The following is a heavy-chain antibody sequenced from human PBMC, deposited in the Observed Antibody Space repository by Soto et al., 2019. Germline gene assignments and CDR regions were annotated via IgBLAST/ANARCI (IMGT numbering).Heavy chain of an antibody. CDR2: INAYNGNT. CDR1: GYSFTRYG. Sequence: QVQLVQSGAEVKNPGASVKVSCKASGYSFTRYGIGWARQAPGQGLEGMGWINAYNGNTNNAQNLQGRLTLTTDTSTTTAYMALRSLRSNDTAIYYCAMVDVYVTPSPQDVWGQGTTVTVSS. CDR3: AMVDVYVTPSPQDV. V-gene: IGHV1-18*01. J-gene: IGHJ6*02. D-gene: IGHD3-16*01.